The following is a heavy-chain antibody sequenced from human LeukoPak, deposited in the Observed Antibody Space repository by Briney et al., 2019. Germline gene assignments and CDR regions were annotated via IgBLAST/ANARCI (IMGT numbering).Heavy chain of an antibody. Sequence: PSETLSLTCTVPGGSISGYYWSWIRQPPGKGLEWIGYIYHSGSTNYNPSLKSRVTMSVDTSKNQFSLKLSSVTAADTAVYYCARRGYYGSGSYYYSWFDPWGQGTLVTVSS. J-gene: IGHJ5*02. V-gene: IGHV4-59*08. CDR3: ARRGYYGSGSYYYSWFDP. D-gene: IGHD3-10*01. CDR1: GGSISGYY. CDR2: IYHSGST.